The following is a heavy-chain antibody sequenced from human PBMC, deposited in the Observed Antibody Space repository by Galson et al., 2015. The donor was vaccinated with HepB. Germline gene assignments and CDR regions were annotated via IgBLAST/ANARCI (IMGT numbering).Heavy chain of an antibody. CDR1: GFTFDDYA. J-gene: IGHJ3*02. D-gene: IGHD2-21*01. CDR2: ISWNSDTI. CDR3: VKDISHAYHDGFDI. V-gene: IGHV3-9*01. Sequence: SLRLSCAASGFTFDDYAMHWVRQAPGKGLEWVSRISWNSDTIDYADSVKGRFTISRDNTKNSLYLQMNSLRAEDTALYYCVKDISHAYHDGFDIWGQGTMVTVSS.